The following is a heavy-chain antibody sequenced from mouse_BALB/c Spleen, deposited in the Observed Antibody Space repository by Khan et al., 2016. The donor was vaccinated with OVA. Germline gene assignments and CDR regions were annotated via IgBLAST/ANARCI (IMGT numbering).Heavy chain of an antibody. V-gene: IGHV1-20*02. CDR2: INPHIGET. J-gene: IGHJ2*01. Sequence: VQLKQSGPELVRPGASVKISCKASGYSFTGYFMNRVMQSHGKSLEWIGRINPHIGETFYNQRFKDKATLTVDESSSTAHMELRSLASEDSAVYYCTRIYRSDFDYWGQGTTLTVSS. D-gene: IGHD1-1*01. CDR3: TRIYRSDFDY. CDR1: GYSFTGYF.